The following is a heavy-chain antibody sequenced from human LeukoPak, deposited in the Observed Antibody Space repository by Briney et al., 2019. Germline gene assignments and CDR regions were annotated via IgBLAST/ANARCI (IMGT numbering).Heavy chain of an antibody. V-gene: IGHV3-23*01. CDR3: AKNQGQWLVPVDY. CDR2: MCGSGGST. D-gene: IGHD6-19*01. CDR1: GFTFSSHW. Sequence: GSLRLSCAASGFTFSSHWMHWARQAPGKGLEWVSSMCGSGGSTYYADSVKGRFTISRDNSKNTLYLQMNNLRAEDTALYYCAKNQGQWLVPVDYWGQGTLVTVSS. J-gene: IGHJ4*02.